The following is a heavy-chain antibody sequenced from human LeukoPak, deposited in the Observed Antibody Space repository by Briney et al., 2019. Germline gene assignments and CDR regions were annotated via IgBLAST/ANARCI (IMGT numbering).Heavy chain of an antibody. J-gene: IGHJ4*02. Sequence: SETLSLTCTVSGGSISSYYWSWIRQPPGKGLEWIGSIYYSGSTYYNPSLESRVTISADTSKNQFSLQLSSVTAADTAVYCCASTYSDFWSGYFVQYWGQGTLVTVSS. CDR1: GGSISSYY. CDR3: ASTYSDFWSGYFVQY. V-gene: IGHV4-39*01. D-gene: IGHD3-3*01. CDR2: IYYSGST.